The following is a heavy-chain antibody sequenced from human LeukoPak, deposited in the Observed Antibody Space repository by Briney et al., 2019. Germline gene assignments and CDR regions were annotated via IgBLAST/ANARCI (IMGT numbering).Heavy chain of an antibody. J-gene: IGHJ4*02. CDR2: IYHSGST. D-gene: IGHD6-13*01. V-gene: IGHV4-34*01. CDR1: GGSFSGYY. Sequence: SETLSLTCAVYGGSFSGYYWTWIRQPPGKGLEWIGSIYHSGSTYYNPSLKSRVTISVDTSKNQLSLKLSSVTAADTAVYYCARMMAAVPPSFDYWGQGTLVTVSS. CDR3: ARMMAAVPPSFDY.